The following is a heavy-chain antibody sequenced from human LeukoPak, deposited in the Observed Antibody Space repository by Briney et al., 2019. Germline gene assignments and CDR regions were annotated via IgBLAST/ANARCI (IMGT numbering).Heavy chain of an antibody. Sequence: GRSLRLSCAASGFTLSSYGMHWVRQAPGKGLEWVAVISYDASNKYYADSVKGRFTISRDNSKNTLYLQMNSLRAEDTAVYYDARDFGGATVAGNWFDPWGQGTLVTVSS. D-gene: IGHD3-16*01. J-gene: IGHJ5*02. V-gene: IGHV3-30*06. CDR2: ISYDASNK. CDR3: ARDFGGATVAGNWFDP. CDR1: GFTLSSYG.